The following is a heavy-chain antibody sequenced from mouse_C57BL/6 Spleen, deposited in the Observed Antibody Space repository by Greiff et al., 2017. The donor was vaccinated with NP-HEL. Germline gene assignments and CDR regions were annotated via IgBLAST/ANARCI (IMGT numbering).Heavy chain of an antibody. CDR2: ISSGSSTI. D-gene: IGHD1-1*01. Sequence: EVMLVESGGGLVKPGGSLKLSCAASGFTFSDYGMHWVRQAPEKGLEWVAYISSGSSTIYYADTVKGRFTISRDNAKNTLFLQMTSLRSEDTAMYYCARGGYGSRYGFAYWGQGTLVTVSA. CDR1: GFTFSDYG. CDR3: ARGGYGSRYGFAY. V-gene: IGHV5-17*01. J-gene: IGHJ3*01.